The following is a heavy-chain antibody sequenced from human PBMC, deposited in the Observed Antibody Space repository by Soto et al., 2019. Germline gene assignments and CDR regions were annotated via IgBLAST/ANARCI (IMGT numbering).Heavy chain of an antibody. CDR3: AKAPVLRYFDWYMNWFDP. J-gene: IGHJ5*02. Sequence: PGGSLRLSCAASGFTFSSYAVSWVRQAPGKGLEWVSAISGSGGSTYYADSVKGRLTISRDNSKNTLYLQMNSLRAEDTAVYYCAKAPVLRYFDWYMNWFDPWGQGTLVTVSS. D-gene: IGHD3-9*01. V-gene: IGHV3-23*01. CDR1: GFTFSSYA. CDR2: ISGSGGST.